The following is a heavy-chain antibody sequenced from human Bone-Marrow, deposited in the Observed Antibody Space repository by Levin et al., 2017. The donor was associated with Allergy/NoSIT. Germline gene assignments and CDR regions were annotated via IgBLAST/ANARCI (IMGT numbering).Heavy chain of an antibody. J-gene: IGHJ6*02. Sequence: RGESLKISCKAYGYSFTNYWIAWLRQVPGRGLESLGIIYPDDSDIRYNPSFEGHVTISADESLSTPYLQWTSLKDSDSAIYYCARSGWDYEDNSGYFGRDVWGLGTTVIVSS. CDR1: GYSFTNYW. D-gene: IGHD3-22*01. V-gene: IGHV5-51*01. CDR2: IYPDDSDI. CDR3: ARSGWDYEDNSGYFGRDV.